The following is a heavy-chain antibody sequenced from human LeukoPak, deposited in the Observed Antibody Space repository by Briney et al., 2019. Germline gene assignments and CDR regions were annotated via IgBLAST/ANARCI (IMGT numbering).Heavy chain of an antibody. Sequence: GGSLRLSCAASGFTFSSYAMSWVRQAPGKGLEWVSAISGSGGSTYYADSVKGRFTISRDNSKNTLYLQMNSLTAEDTAVYFCAKDDQEGYTYGHNFDYWGQGTLVTVSS. D-gene: IGHD5-18*01. V-gene: IGHV3-23*01. CDR3: AKDDQEGYTYGHNFDY. J-gene: IGHJ4*02. CDR1: GFTFSSYA. CDR2: ISGSGGST.